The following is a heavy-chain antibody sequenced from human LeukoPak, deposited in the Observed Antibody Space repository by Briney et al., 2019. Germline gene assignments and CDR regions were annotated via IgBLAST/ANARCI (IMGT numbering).Heavy chain of an antibody. Sequence: EGSLRLSCAASGFTFSNYAMNWVRQAPGKGLEWVSIISAYSGSTSHYADSVRGRFTISRDNSKNTLYLQMNSLRAEDTAVYYCAKDGWWEPGRPDYWGQGTLVTVSS. V-gene: IGHV3-23*01. CDR1: GFTFSNYA. J-gene: IGHJ4*02. CDR2: ISAYSGST. D-gene: IGHD1-26*01. CDR3: AKDGWWEPGRPDY.